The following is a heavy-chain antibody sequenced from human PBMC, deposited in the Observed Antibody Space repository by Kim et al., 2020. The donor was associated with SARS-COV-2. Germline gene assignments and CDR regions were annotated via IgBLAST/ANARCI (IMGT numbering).Heavy chain of an antibody. J-gene: IGHJ3*02. CDR2: IIPILGIA. CDR1: GGTFSSYA. CDR3: APDRYSSSWKLDAFDI. Sequence: SVKVSCKASGGTFSSYAISWVRQAPGQGLEWMGRIIPILGIANYAQKFQGRVTITADKSTSTAYMELSSLRSEDTAVYYCAPDRYSSSWKLDAFDIWGQGTMVTVSS. D-gene: IGHD6-13*01. V-gene: IGHV1-69*04.